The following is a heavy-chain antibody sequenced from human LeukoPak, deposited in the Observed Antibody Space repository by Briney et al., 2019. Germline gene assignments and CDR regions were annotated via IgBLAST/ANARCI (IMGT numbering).Heavy chain of an antibody. Sequence: PSETLSLTCTVSGGSISSYYWSLIRQPPGKGLEWIGYIYYSGSTNYNPSLKSRVTISVDTSKNQFSLKLSSVTAADTAVYYCARGQWLVKEFDYWGQGTLVTVSS. D-gene: IGHD6-19*01. J-gene: IGHJ4*02. CDR3: ARGQWLVKEFDY. CDR2: IYYSGST. V-gene: IGHV4-59*01. CDR1: GGSISSYY.